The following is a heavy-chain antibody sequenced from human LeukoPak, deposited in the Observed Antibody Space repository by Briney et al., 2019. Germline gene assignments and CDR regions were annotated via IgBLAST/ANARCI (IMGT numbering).Heavy chain of an antibody. J-gene: IGHJ4*02. V-gene: IGHV4-59*01. CDR1: GGSISSDY. CDR3: ARDSSGYYRY. Sequence: SETLSLTCTVSGGSISSDYWSWIRQPPGKGLEWIGYIYYSGSTNYNPSLKSRVTISVDTSKNQFSLKLSSVTAADTAVYYCARDSSGYYRYWGQGTLVTVSS. D-gene: IGHD3-22*01. CDR2: IYYSGST.